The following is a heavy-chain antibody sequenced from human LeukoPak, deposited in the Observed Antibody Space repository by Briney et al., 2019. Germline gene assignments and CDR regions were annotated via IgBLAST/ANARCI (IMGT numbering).Heavy chain of an antibody. CDR2: INPNSGGT. V-gene: IGHV1-2*02. Sequence: GASVKVSCKASGYTFTGYYMHWVRQAPGQGLEWMGWINPNSGGTNYAQKFQGRVTMTRDTSISTAYMELSRLRSDDTAVYYCARGRVINDFWSGYCSDYWGQGTLVTVSS. CDR3: ARGRVINDFWSGYCSDY. J-gene: IGHJ4*02. CDR1: GYTFTGYY. D-gene: IGHD3-3*01.